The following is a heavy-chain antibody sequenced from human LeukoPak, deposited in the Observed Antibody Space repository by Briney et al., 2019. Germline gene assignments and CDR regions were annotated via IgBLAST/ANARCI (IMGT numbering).Heavy chain of an antibody. CDR1: GGSISSYY. CDR2: IYYSGST. D-gene: IGHD3-10*01. V-gene: IGHV4-59*08. J-gene: IGHJ4*02. CDR3: AANSADYNILGSSYKV. Sequence: SETLSLTCTVSGGSISSYYWSWIRQPPGKGLEWIGYIYYSGSTNYNPSLKSRVTISVDTSKNQFSLKLNSVTAADTAVFYCAANSADYNILGSSYKVWGQGTLVTVSS.